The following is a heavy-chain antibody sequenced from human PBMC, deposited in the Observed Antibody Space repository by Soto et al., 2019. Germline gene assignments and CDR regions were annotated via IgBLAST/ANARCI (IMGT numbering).Heavy chain of an antibody. D-gene: IGHD3-22*01. CDR1: WYTFTGYY. V-gene: IGHV1-2*02. CDR3: ARAIYDSSALTAEYFQH. CDR2: INPNSGGT. J-gene: IGHJ1*01. Sequence: ASVEGSCKASWYTFTGYYMHCVRQAPGQRLEWMGWINPNSGGTNYAQKFQGRVTMTRDTSISTAYMELSRLRSDDTAVYYCARAIYDSSALTAEYFQHWGQGTLVTVSS.